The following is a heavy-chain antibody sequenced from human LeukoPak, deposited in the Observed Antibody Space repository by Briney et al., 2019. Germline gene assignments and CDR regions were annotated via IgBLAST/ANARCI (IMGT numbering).Heavy chain of an antibody. V-gene: IGHV1-2*02. CDR3: AGAGYSYGYSFDY. CDR1: GYTFTGYY. D-gene: IGHD5-18*01. Sequence: ASVKVSCKASGYTFTGYYMHWVRQAPGQGLEWMGWINPNSGGTNYAQKFQGRVTMTRDTSISTAYMELSRLRSDDTAVYYCAGAGYSYGYSFDYWGQGTLVTVSS. J-gene: IGHJ4*02. CDR2: INPNSGGT.